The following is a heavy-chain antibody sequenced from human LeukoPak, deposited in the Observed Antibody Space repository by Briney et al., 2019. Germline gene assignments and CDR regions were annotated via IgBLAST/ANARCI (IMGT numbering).Heavy chain of an antibody. J-gene: IGHJ4*02. D-gene: IGHD3-22*01. CDR2: ISGSNSYI. Sequence: GGSLRLSCAASGFTFSSYSMNWVRQAPGKGLEWVSSISGSNSYIYYADSVKGRFTISRDNAKNSLYLQMNSLRAEDTAVYYCARAVDYYGTSGYYSLDSWGQGTLVTVSS. V-gene: IGHV3-21*01. CDR1: GFTFSSYS. CDR3: ARAVDYYGTSGYYSLDS.